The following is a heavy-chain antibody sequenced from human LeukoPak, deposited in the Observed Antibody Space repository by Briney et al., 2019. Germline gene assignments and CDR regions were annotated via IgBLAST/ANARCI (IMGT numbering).Heavy chain of an antibody. J-gene: IGHJ4*02. V-gene: IGHV4-34*01. CDR1: GGSFSGYY. D-gene: IGHD6-13*01. CDR2: INHSGST. Sequence: SETLSLTCAVYGGSFSGYYWSWIRQPPGKGLEWIGEINHSGSTNYNPSLKSRVTISVDTSKNQFSLKLSSVTAADTAVYYCASVPSSSWYAFDYRGQGTLVTVSS. CDR3: ASVPSSSWYAFDY.